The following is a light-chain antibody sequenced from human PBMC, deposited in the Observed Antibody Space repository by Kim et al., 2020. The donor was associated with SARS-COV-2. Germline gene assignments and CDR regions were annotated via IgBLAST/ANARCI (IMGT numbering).Light chain of an antibody. Sequence: EIVLTQSPGTLSLSPGERATLSCRASQSVSSSYLAWYQQKPGQAPRHLIYGASSRATGIPDRFRGSGSGTDFTLTISRLEPEDFAVYYCQQYGSSPRTFGQGTKVDIK. CDR1: QSVSSSY. CDR3: QQYGSSPRT. V-gene: IGKV3-20*01. CDR2: GAS. J-gene: IGKJ1*01.